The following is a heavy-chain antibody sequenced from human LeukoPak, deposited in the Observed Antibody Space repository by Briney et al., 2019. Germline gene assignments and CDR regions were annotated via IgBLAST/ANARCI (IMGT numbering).Heavy chain of an antibody. V-gene: IGHV3-30*04. D-gene: IGHD3-10*01. Sequence: GGSLRLSCAASGFTFSSYDMHWVHQAPGKGLEWVAVISYDGSNKYYADSVKGRFTISRDNSENTLYLQMNSLRAEDTAVYYCARVRGVIESGPGRYWGQGTLVTVSS. CDR1: GFTFSSYD. CDR3: ARVRGVIESGPGRY. J-gene: IGHJ4*02. CDR2: ISYDGSNK.